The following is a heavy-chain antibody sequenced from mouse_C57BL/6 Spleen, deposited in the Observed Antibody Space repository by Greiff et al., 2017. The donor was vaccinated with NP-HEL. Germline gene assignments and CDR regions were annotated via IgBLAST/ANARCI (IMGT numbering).Heavy chain of an antibody. CDR3: AKKEGDYGSSSYWYFDV. J-gene: IGHJ1*03. V-gene: IGHV2-5*01. CDR2: IWRGGST. D-gene: IGHD1-1*01. CDR1: GFSLTSYG. Sequence: VHLVESGPGLVQPSQSLSITCTVSGFSLTSYGVHWVRQSPGKGLEWLGVIWRGGSTDYNAAFMSRLSITKDNSKSQVFFKMNSLQADDTAIYYCAKKEGDYGSSSYWYFDVWGTGTTVTVSS.